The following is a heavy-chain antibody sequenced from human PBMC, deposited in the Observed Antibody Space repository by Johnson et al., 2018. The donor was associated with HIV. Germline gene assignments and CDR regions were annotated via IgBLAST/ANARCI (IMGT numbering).Heavy chain of an antibody. CDR3: ARKADAIDI. CDR2: ISYDGINK. J-gene: IGHJ3*02. Sequence: QVQLVESGGDVVQPGRSLRLSCAASGFTFSTSAMHWVRQAPGKGLKWVATISYDGINKYYADSLKGRFTISRDNAKNSLYLQMNSLRAGDTAVYYCARKADAIDIWGQGTMVTVSS. CDR1: GFTFSTSA. V-gene: IGHV3-30*04.